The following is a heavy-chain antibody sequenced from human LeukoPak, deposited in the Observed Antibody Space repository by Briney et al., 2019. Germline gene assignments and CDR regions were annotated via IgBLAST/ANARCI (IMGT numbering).Heavy chain of an antibody. J-gene: IGHJ6*03. V-gene: IGHV4-4*02. CDR2: IYYSGST. CDR1: GGSISSSNW. CDR3: ARAGGGSYSDYYYYMDV. D-gene: IGHD1-26*01. Sequence: SETLSLTCAVSGGSISSSNWWSWVRQPPGKGLEWIGSIYYSGSTYYNPSLKSRVTISVDTSKNQFSLKLSSVTAADTAVYYCARAGGGSYSDYYYYMDVWGKGTTVTISS.